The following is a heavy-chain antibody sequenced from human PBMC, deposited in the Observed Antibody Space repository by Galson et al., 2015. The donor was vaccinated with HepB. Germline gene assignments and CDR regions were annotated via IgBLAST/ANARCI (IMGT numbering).Heavy chain of an antibody. CDR2: IIPTVNVT. CDR1: GDTFRNHG. D-gene: IGHD5-18*01. V-gene: IGHV1-69*04. Sequence: SVKVSCKASGDTFRNHGISWVRQAPGQGLEWMGRIIPTVNVTDYAQKIQGRVTITADSSTNTAYMELISLRSEDTAIYYCASEMREEAMDLRVLHGPFDYWGQGTQVTVSS. J-gene: IGHJ4*02. CDR3: ASEMREEAMDLRVLHGPFDY.